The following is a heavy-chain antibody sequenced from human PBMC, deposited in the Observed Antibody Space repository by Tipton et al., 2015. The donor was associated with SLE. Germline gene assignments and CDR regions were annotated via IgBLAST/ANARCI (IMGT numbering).Heavy chain of an antibody. CDR1: GYTFTTFA. J-gene: IGHJ4*02. Sequence: QLVQSGAEVKKPGASVKVSCKASGYTFTTFAISWVRQAPGQGLEWMGWISTYSNNTSYEQKFQGRLTMTTDTSTTTAYMELRSLRSDDTAVYYCARGTGDIRYWGQGTLVTVSS. V-gene: IGHV1-18*01. CDR2: ISTYSNNT. D-gene: IGHD7-27*01. CDR3: ARGTGDIRY.